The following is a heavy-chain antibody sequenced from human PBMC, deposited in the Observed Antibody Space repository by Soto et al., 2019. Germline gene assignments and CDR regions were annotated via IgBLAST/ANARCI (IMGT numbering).Heavy chain of an antibody. Sequence: EVQLVDSGGALVQXXESLRLSXXXXGFTFSDYLMTWVRQAPGKGLEWVATIKQDGNEKYYVDSVKGRFTISRDNAKNSLYLQLNALRAEDTAVYYCAIGHWLGKWGQGTLVTVSS. CDR1: GFTFSDYL. CDR2: IKQDGNEK. CDR3: AIGHWLGK. J-gene: IGHJ4*02. V-gene: IGHV3-7*01. D-gene: IGHD6-19*01.